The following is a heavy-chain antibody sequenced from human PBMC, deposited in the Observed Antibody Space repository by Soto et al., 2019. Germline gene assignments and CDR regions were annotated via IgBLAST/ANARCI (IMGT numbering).Heavy chain of an antibody. CDR3: ATVGQWLVPVLFDS. CDR2: ISGSGHST. Sequence: GGSLRLSCAASGFTFISYAISWVRQAPGKGLEWVSAISGSGHSTYYADSVKGRFTISRDNSKNTLYLQMNSLRAEDTAVYYCATVGQWLVPVLFDSWGQGTLVTVSS. D-gene: IGHD6-19*01. V-gene: IGHV3-23*01. J-gene: IGHJ4*02. CDR1: GFTFISYA.